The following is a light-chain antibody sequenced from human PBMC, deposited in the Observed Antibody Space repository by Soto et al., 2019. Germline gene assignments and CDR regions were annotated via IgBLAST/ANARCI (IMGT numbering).Light chain of an antibody. CDR2: GAS. V-gene: IGKV3-15*01. Sequence: EIVLTQSPGTLSLSPGERATLSCRASQSVSNNYLAWYQQKPGQAPRLLIYGASTRATGIPARFSGSGSGTQFTLTISSLQSEDFVVYYCQQYNDWPPAWTFGQGTKVDI. J-gene: IGKJ1*01. CDR3: QQYNDWPPAWT. CDR1: QSVSNN.